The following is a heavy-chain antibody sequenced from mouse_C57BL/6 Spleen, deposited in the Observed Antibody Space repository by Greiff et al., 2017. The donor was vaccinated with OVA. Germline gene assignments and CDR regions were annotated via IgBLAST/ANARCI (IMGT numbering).Heavy chain of an antibody. CDR3: ARAGLRPWFAY. Sequence: QVQLQQPGAELVRPGSSVKLSCKASGYTFTSYWMHWVKQRPIQGLEWIGNIDPSDSETHYNQKFKDKATLTVDKSSSTAYMQLSSLTSEDSAVYYCARAGLRPWFAYWGQGTLVTVSA. J-gene: IGHJ3*01. CDR2: IDPSDSET. V-gene: IGHV1-52*01. CDR1: GYTFTSYW. D-gene: IGHD2-4*01.